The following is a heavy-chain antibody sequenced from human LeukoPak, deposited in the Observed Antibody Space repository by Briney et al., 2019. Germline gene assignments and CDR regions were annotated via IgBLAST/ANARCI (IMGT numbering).Heavy chain of an antibody. D-gene: IGHD3-22*01. CDR1: GGSLSSYY. V-gene: IGHV4-59*08. J-gene: IGHJ4*02. CDR2: IYYSGST. CDR3: ARQDYCDSSGYYPYDY. Sequence: SESLSLTCTVSGGSLSSYYWSWIRQPPGKGLEWIGYIYYSGSTNYNPSLKSRVTISVDRSKNQFSLKLSSVTAADTAVYYCARQDYCDSSGYYPYDYWGQGTLVTVSS.